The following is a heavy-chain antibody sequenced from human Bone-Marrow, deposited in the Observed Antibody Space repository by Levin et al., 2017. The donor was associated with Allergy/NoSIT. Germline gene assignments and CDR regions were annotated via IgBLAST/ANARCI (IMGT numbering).Heavy chain of an antibody. D-gene: IGHD1-1*01. CDR2: TKSKTDGGAT. V-gene: IGHV3-15*01. J-gene: IGHJ6*03. CDR1: GFAFNNAW. CDR3: TTVRGRPPYYYYYYMDV. Sequence: GGSLRLSCAASGFAFNNAWMNWVRQAPGKGLEWVGRTKSKTDGGATDYAAPVKGRFTISRDESKTTVYLQMNSLKTEDTAVYYCTTVRGRPPYYYYYYMDVWGKGTTVTVSS.